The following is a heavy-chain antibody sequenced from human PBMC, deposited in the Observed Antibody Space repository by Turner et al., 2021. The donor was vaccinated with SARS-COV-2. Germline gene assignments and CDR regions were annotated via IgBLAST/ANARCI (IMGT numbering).Heavy chain of an antibody. D-gene: IGHD5-18*01. J-gene: IGHJ6*02. CDR2: IYYSGST. Sequence: LPLGDPNPVVEKTWETLCLTCTVYEGSISSSTYYWGWIRQPPGKGLEWIGNIYYSGSTYYNPSLKSRLTISVETSKSLSSLQPSSVPVADKAVYSSATLMDTAIDYYCMDVWGQGTPVTVSS. V-gene: IGHV4-39*01. CDR3: ATLMDTAIDYYCMDV. CDR1: EGSISSSTYY.